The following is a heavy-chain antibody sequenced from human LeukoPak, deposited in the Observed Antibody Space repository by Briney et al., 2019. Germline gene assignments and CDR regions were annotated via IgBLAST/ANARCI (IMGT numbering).Heavy chain of an antibody. CDR2: ISSSGSTI. D-gene: IGHD3-3*01. J-gene: IGHJ6*03. CDR3: ARDRSDFWSGYSVGYYMDV. V-gene: IGHV3-11*01. CDR1: GFTFSDYY. Sequence: GGSLRLSCAASGFTFSDYYMGWIRQAPGKGLEWVSYISSSGSTIYYADSVKGRFTISRDNAKNSLYLQMNSLRAEDTAVYYCARDRSDFWSGYSVGYYMDVWGKGTTVTVSS.